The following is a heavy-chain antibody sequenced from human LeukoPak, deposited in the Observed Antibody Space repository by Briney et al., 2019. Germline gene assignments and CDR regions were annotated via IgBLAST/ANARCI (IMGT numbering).Heavy chain of an antibody. D-gene: IGHD2/OR15-2a*01. V-gene: IGHV1-3*01. CDR3: AREIGIYGMDV. CDR1: GYTLTSYA. CDR2: INAGNGNT. J-gene: IGHJ6*02. Sequence: GASVNVSCKASGYTLTSYAMHRVRQAPGQRLEWMGWINAGNGNTKYSQKFQGRVSITRDTSASTAYMELSSLRSEDTAVYYCAREIGIYGMDVWGQGTTVTVSS.